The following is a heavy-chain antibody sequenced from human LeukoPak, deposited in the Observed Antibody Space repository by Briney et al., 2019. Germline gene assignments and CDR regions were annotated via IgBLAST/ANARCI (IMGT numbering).Heavy chain of an antibody. CDR1: GGSISSYY. CDR3: ARDGGDTHFDY. D-gene: IGHD3-16*01. CDR2: IYYSGST. V-gene: IGHV4-59*01. J-gene: IGHJ4*02. Sequence: PSETLSLTCTVSGGSISSYYWSWIRQPPGKGLEWIGYIYYSGSTNYNPSLKSRVTISVDTSKNQFSLKLSSVTAADTAVYYCARDGGDTHFDYWGQGTLVTVSS.